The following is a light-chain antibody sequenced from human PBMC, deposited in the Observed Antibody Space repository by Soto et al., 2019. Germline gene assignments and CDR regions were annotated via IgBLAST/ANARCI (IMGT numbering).Light chain of an antibody. CDR3: QQRSNWLLT. J-gene: IGKJ4*01. CDR2: DKS. Sequence: EIVLTQSPATLSLSPGERATLSCRASQSVSRYLAWYQQKPGQAPRLLIYDKSNRATGIPTRFSGSGYGTDFTLTISSLEPEDFAIYYCQQRSNWLLTFGGGTKVEIK. CDR1: QSVSRY. V-gene: IGKV3-11*01.